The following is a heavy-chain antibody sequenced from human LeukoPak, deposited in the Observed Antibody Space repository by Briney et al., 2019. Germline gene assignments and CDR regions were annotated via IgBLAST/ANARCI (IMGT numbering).Heavy chain of an antibody. V-gene: IGHV3-13*01. CDR1: GFTFSSYD. D-gene: IGHD3-10*01. J-gene: IGHJ4*02. CDR3: ARARGAGPGAHFDY. Sequence: PGRSLRLSCAASGFTFSSYDMHWVRQATGKGLEWVSAIGTAGDTYYPGSVKGRFTISRDNAKNSLFLQMNSLRAEDTAVYYCARARGAGPGAHFDYWGQGTPVIVSS. CDR2: IGTAGDT.